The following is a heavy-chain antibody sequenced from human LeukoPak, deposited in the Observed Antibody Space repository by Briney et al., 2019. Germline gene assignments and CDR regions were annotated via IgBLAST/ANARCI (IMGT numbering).Heavy chain of an antibody. D-gene: IGHD2-8*01. Sequence: GESLQISCKGFGYSFTSYWIGWVRQMPGKGLEWMGFIYPGDSDTRYSPSFQGQVIISFDKSISTAYLQWSSLRASDTAIYYCARRQAYCTNGVCYTQYGMDVWGQGTTVTVSS. CDR3: ARRQAYCTNGVCYTQYGMDV. V-gene: IGHV5-51*01. CDR1: GYSFTSYW. J-gene: IGHJ6*02. CDR2: IYPGDSDT.